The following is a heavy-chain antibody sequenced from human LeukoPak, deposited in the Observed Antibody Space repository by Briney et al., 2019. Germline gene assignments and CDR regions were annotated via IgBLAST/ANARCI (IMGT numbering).Heavy chain of an antibody. Sequence: SETLSLTCAVYGGSFSGYYWSWIRQPPGKGLEWIGEINHRGSTNYNPSLKSRVTISVDTSKNQFSLKLSSVTAADTAVYYCVRAMDVWGXXXTVTVSS. J-gene: IGHJ6*02. CDR3: VRAMDV. V-gene: IGHV4-34*01. CDR2: INHRGST. CDR1: GGSFSGYY.